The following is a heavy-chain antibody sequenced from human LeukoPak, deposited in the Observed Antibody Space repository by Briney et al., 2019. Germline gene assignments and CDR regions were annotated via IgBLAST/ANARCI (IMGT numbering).Heavy chain of an antibody. CDR1: GGSISSSSYY. CDR2: IYYSGST. V-gene: IGHV4-39*01. J-gene: IGHJ4*02. Sequence: SETLSLTCTVSGGSISSSSYYWGWIRQPPGKGLEWIGSIYYSGSTYYNPSLKSRVTISVDTSKNQFSLKLTSVTAADTAVYYCACKFNYDFWSGYSERTYYFDYWGQGTLVTVSS. CDR3: ACKFNYDFWSGYSERTYYFDY. D-gene: IGHD3-3*01.